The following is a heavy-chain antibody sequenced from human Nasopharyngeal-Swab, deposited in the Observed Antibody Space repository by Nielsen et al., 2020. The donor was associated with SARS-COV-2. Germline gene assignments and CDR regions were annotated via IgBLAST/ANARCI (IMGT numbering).Heavy chain of an antibody. J-gene: IGHJ4*02. CDR3: VTGIDGWNY. Sequence: GGCLRLSCVASGFTLRNKDMHWVRQGTGKGLEWVSGIGRGGDIYYADSVKGRFTTSRDNDKSSLHLQMNTLRAGDTAVYYCVTGIDGWNYWGRGTLVTVSS. CDR1: GFTLRNKD. CDR2: IGRGGDI. V-gene: IGHV3-13*01. D-gene: IGHD5-24*01.